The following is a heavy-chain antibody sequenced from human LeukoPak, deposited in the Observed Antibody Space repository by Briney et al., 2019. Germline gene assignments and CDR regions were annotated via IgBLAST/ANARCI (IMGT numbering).Heavy chain of an antibody. V-gene: IGHV4-59*01. J-gene: IGHJ4*02. D-gene: IGHD4-17*01. CDR2: IYYSGST. CDR1: GCSISSYY. CDR3: SGAGFGYGDYLDY. Sequence: PSETLSLTCTASGCSISSYYWSWIRQPPGKGLEWIGYIYYSGSTNYNPSLKSRVTISVDTSKNQFSLKLSSVTAADTAVYYCSGAGFGYGDYLDYWGQGTQVTVSS.